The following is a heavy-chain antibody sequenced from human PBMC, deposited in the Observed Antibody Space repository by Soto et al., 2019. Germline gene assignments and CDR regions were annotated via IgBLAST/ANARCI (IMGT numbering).Heavy chain of an antibody. CDR2: IHSDGSST. V-gene: IGHV3-74*01. Sequence: DVQLVESGGGSVQPGGSLSLSCAATGFTFSYYWMHWVRQAPGKGLVWVSRIHSDGSSTTDADSVKGRFTISRDNAKTTLYLQMNSLRAEDTVVYYCARGQWGAFDLWGQGTMVTVAS. D-gene: IGHD1-26*01. CDR3: ARGQWGAFDL. J-gene: IGHJ3*01. CDR1: GFTFSYYW.